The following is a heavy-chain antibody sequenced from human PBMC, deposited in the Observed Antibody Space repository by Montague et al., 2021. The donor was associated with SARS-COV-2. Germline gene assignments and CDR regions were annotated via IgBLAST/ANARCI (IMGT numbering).Heavy chain of an antibody. V-gene: IGHV4-34*01. D-gene: IGHD2-21*02. CDR2: INHSGST. CDR3: ARRSRAVTAIWALRTSLSSWFDP. Sequence: SETLSLTCGVYGGSFSGYYWSWIRQPPGKGLEWIGEINHSGSTNYNPSLKSRVTISVDTSKNQFSLKLSSVTAADTAVYYCARRSRAVTAIWALRTSLSSWFDPWGQGTLVTVSS. J-gene: IGHJ5*02. CDR1: GGSFSGYY.